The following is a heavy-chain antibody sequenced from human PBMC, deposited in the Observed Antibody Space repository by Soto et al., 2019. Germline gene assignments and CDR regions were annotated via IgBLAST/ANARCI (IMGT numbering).Heavy chain of an antibody. CDR2: ISGSGGST. Sequence: PGGSLRLSCAASGFTFSSYAMSWVRQATGKGLEWVSAISGSGGSTYYADSVKGRFTISRDNSKNTLYLQMNSLRAEDTAVYYCAPHYYDSSGPDYWGQGTLVTVS. CDR1: GFTFSSYA. D-gene: IGHD3-22*01. J-gene: IGHJ4*02. V-gene: IGHV3-23*01. CDR3: APHYYDSSGPDY.